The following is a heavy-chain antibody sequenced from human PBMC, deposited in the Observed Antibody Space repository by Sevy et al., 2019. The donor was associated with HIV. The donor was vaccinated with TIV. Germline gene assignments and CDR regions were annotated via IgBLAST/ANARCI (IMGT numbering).Heavy chain of an antibody. CDR1: GFTFSSYS. J-gene: IGHJ3*02. CDR2: ISSSSSYI. V-gene: IGHV3-21*01. Sequence: GGSLRLSCAASGFTFSSYSMNWVRQAPGKGLEWVSSISSSSSYIYYADSVKGRFTISRDNAKNSLYLQMNSLRAEDTAVYYCARDLHDGGGAFDIWGQGTMVNVSS. D-gene: IGHD1-1*01. CDR3: ARDLHDGGGAFDI.